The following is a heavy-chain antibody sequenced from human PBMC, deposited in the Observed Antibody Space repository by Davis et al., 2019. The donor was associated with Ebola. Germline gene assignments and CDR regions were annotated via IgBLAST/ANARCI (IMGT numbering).Heavy chain of an antibody. Sequence: SGPTLVKPTETLTLTCAFSGFSLKNSGMCVSWVRQSPGKALEWLAYIDWDDDKYYRSSLKTRLTITKDTPKNQVVLTMTNMDPADTATYYCTRASNVLARPGYYYYGMDVWGQGTTVTVSS. CDR3: TRASNVLARPGYYYYGMDV. CDR2: IDWDDDK. J-gene: IGHJ6*02. D-gene: IGHD2-8*02. V-gene: IGHV2-70*20. CDR1: GFSLKNSGMC.